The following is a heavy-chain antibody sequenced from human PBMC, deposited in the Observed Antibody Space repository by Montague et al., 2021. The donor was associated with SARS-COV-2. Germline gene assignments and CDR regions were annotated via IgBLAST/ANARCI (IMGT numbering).Heavy chain of an antibody. V-gene: IGHV4-34*01. J-gene: IGHJ3*02. Sequence: SETRSLTYAVSRGSFSNYYWTWIRQSPGKGLEWIGEINQGGAPNYTPSLKSRVTISLDTSKKQISLKLNSVTVADTAVFFCARGRPVQGSFRHFDSISSGALDIWAQGSLVIVSS. CDR1: RGSFSNYY. CDR2: INQGGAP. D-gene: IGHD3-9*01. CDR3: ARGRPVQGSFRHFDSISSGALDI.